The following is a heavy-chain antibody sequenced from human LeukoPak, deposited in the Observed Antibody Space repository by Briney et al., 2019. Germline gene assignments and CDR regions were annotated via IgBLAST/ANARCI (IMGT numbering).Heavy chain of an antibody. J-gene: IGHJ4*02. D-gene: IGHD2-2*01. CDR1: GFPFSSYG. V-gene: IGHV3-30*02. Sequence: GGSLRLSCAASGFPFSSYGMHWVRQAPGKGLEWVAFIRFDESDKYYADSVKGRFTISRDNSKNTLYLQMNSLRAEDTAVYYCAKDKNALCSITCRSEFDYWGQGTLVTVSS. CDR3: AKDKNALCSITCRSEFDY. CDR2: IRFDESDK.